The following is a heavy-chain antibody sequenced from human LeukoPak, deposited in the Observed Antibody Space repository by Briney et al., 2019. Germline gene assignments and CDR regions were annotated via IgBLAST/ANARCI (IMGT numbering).Heavy chain of an antibody. Sequence: GRSLRLSCAASGFTFSNAWMSWVRQAPGKGLEWVGRIKSKTDGGTTDYAAPVKGRFTISRDDSKNTLYLQMNSLKTEDTAVYYCTTGITMVRGVIHLIDYWGQGTLVTVSS. J-gene: IGHJ4*02. D-gene: IGHD3-10*01. CDR1: GFTFSNAW. CDR3: TTGITMVRGVIHLIDY. V-gene: IGHV3-15*01. CDR2: IKSKTDGGTT.